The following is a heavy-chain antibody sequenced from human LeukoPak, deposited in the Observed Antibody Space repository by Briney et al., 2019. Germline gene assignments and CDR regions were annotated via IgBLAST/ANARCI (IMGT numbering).Heavy chain of an antibody. D-gene: IGHD6-19*01. V-gene: IGHV3-30-3*01. J-gene: IGHJ4*02. CDR3: AKDRSRDSGWYFDY. CDR1: GFTFSSYA. Sequence: GRSLRLSCAASGFTFSSYAMHWVRQAPGKGLEWVAVISYDGSNKYYADSVKGRFTISRDNSKNTLYLQLNNLRAEDTAVYYCAKDRSRDSGWYFDYWGQGTLVAVSS. CDR2: ISYDGSNK.